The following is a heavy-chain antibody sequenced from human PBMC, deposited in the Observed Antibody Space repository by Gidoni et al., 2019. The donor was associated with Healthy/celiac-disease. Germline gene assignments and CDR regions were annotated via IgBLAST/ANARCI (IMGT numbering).Heavy chain of an antibody. J-gene: IGHJ4*01. D-gene: IGHD3-10*01. CDR1: GFTFSANY. Sequence: VQLVESGGGLIQHGGSLRLSCAASGFTFSANYMSWVRQAPGKGREWVSVIYSGGSTYYEDSGKGRFTISRDNSKNTLYLQMNSLRAEDTAVYYCAWESTMGPKLSYWGHGTLVTVSS. CDR3: AWESTMGPKLSY. V-gene: IGHV3-53*03. CDR2: IYSGGST.